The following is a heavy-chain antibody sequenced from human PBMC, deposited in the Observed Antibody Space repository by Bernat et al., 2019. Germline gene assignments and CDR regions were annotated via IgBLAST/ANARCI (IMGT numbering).Heavy chain of an antibody. CDR1: GFTFSNYG. D-gene: IGHD4-17*01. Sequence: QVQLVESGGRVVQPGRSLRLSCTASGFTFSNYGLHWVRQAPGKGLEWVAIISYDGSYTYYADSVKGRFAISRDNSNDRLCLQMNSLRTEDTATYYCAKDPGDYEPPIIASDCWGQGTLVTVSS. CDR3: AKDPGDYEPPIIASDC. V-gene: IGHV3-30*13. J-gene: IGHJ4*02. CDR2: ISYDGSYT.